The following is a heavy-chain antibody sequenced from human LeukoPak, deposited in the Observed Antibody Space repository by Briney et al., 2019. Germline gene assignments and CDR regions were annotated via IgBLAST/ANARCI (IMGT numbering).Heavy chain of an antibody. CDR3: AREQEVAAAPLGMDV. D-gene: IGHD6-13*01. V-gene: IGHV3-33*01. J-gene: IGHJ6*02. Sequence: TGGSLRLSCAASGFIFSSYGMHWVRQAPGKGLEWVAVIWYDGSNKYYADSVKGRFTISRDNSKNTLYLQMNSLRAEDTAVYYCAREQEVAAAPLGMDVWGQGTTVTVSS. CDR1: GFIFSSYG. CDR2: IWYDGSNK.